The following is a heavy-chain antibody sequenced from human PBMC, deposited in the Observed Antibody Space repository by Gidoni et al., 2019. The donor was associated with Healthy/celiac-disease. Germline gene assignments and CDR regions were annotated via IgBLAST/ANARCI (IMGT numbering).Heavy chain of an antibody. V-gene: IGHV3-7*01. Sequence: EVQLVESGGGLVQPGGSLRLYCAASGFTFSSYWMSWVRQAPGKGLEWVANIKQDGSEKYYVDSVKGRFTISRDNAKNSLYLQMNSLRAEDTAVYYCARDGAYYDILTGYYLVGWYFDLWGRGTLVTVSS. D-gene: IGHD3-9*01. CDR1: GFTFSSYW. CDR3: ARDGAYYDILTGYYLVGWYFDL. CDR2: IKQDGSEK. J-gene: IGHJ2*01.